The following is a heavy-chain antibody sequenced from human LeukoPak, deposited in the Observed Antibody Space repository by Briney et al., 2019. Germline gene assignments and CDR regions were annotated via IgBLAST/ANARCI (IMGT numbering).Heavy chain of an antibody. V-gene: IGHV3-23*01. CDR2: ITGVGGGT. J-gene: IGHJ2*01. CDR3: ARDALIGALWYFDL. D-gene: IGHD7-27*01. Sequence: GGSLRLSCAASGFTFGNYAMTWVRQAPGKGLEWVSAITGVGGGTYYADSVKGRFTISRNNLNNTVYLEMNTLRAEDTAVYYCARDALIGALWYFDLWGCGTLVSVSS. CDR1: GFTFGNYA.